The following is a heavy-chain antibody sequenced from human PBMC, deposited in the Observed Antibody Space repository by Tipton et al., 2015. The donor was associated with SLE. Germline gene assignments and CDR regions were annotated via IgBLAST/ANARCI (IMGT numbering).Heavy chain of an antibody. CDR3: ARATGNARIYYMDV. CDR1: GGSFSGYY. Sequence: TLSLTCAVYGGSFSGYYWSWIRQPPGKGLEWIGEINHSGSTNYNPSLKSRVTVSLDTSKNQFSLRLTSVTAADTAVFYCARATGNARIYYMDVWGRGTAVTVSS. J-gene: IGHJ6*03. D-gene: IGHD1-1*01. V-gene: IGHV4-34*01. CDR2: INHSGST.